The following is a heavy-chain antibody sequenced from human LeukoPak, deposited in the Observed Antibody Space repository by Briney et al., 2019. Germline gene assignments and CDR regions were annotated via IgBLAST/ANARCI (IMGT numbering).Heavy chain of an antibody. V-gene: IGHV3-13*01. CDR3: TRELRGVASHYHGMDV. CDR1: GFSFSTYD. J-gene: IGHJ6*02. Sequence: GGSLRLSCVASGFSFSTYDMYWVRQAAGRGLEWVSALGTNGDSYYLGSVKGRFTISRDDGKNSLYLQMNSLGVEDTAVYYCTRELRGVASHYHGMDVWGQRTTVTVS. D-gene: IGHD6-13*01. CDR2: LGTNGDS.